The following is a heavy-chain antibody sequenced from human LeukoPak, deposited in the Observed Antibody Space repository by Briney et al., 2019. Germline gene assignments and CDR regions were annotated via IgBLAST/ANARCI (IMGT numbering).Heavy chain of an antibody. CDR3: AKGGGVWRTAGY. CDR1: GFTFSSYG. CDR2: ISYDGSNK. D-gene: IGHD3-16*01. V-gene: IGHV3-30*18. Sequence: PGGSLRLSCAASGFTFSSYGMHWVRQASGKGLEWVAVISYDGSNKYYADSMKGRFTISRDNSKNTLYLQMNSLRADDTAVYYCAKGGGVWRTAGYWGQGTLVTVSS. J-gene: IGHJ4*02.